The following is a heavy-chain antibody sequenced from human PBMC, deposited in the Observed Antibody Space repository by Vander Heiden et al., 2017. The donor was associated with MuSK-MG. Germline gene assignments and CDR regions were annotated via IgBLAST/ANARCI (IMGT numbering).Heavy chain of an antibody. J-gene: IGHJ4*02. CDR2: INPNGGST. CDR3: AIDCGLSGSYSNY. CDR1: GYSFTNFY. Sequence: QVQLVQSGAEVKKPGASVKVSCKASGYSFTNFYMHWMRQAPGQGLEWMAIINPNGGSTTYAQKVQGRVTVTRDTSTSTVYMEMRRMRSEDTAVYYFAIDCGLSGSYSNYWGQGTLVTVSS. V-gene: IGHV1-46*03. D-gene: IGHD3-10*01.